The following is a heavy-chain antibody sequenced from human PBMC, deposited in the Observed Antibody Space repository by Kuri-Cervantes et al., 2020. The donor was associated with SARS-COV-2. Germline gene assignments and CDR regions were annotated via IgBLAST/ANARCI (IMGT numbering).Heavy chain of an antibody. CDR2: IYYSGST. V-gene: IGHV4-39*01. D-gene: IGHD3-3*01. CDR3: ASGYDFWTDY. Sequence: SETLSLTCTVSGGSISSYYWSWIRQPPGKGLEWIGSIYYSGSTYYNPSLKSRVTISVDTSKNQFSLKLSSVTAADTAVYYCASGYDFWTDYWGQGTLVTVSS. J-gene: IGHJ4*02. CDR1: GGSISSYY.